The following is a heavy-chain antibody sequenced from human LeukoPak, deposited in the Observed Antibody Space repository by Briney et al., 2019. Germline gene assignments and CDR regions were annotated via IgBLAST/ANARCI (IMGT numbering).Heavy chain of an antibody. V-gene: IGHV4-30-4*08. J-gene: IGHJ4*02. CDR3: AREASGEAPDY. Sequence: SETLSLTCTVSGGSISSYYWSWIRQPPGKGLEWIGYIYYSGSTYYNPSLKSRVTISVDTSKNQFSLKLSSVTAADTAVYYCAREASGEAPDYWGQGTLDTVSS. CDR1: GGSISSYY. CDR2: IYYSGST.